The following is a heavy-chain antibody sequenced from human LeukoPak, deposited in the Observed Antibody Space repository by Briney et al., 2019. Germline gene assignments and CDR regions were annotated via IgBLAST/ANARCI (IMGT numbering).Heavy chain of an antibody. J-gene: IGHJ4*02. CDR1: GFTFSNYW. CDR2: INQDGSEK. CDR3: SRGGTITWVEDY. Sequence: GSLRLSCVASGFTFSNYWMDWVRQAPGKGLEWVAKINQDGSEKYYVDSVKGRSTISRDSTKNSLYLQMNSLRAEDTAVYYCSRGGTITWVEDYWGQGTLVTVSS. V-gene: IGHV3-7*05. D-gene: IGHD3-16*01.